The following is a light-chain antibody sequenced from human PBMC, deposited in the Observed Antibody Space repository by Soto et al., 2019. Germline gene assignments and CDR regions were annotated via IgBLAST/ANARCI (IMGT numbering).Light chain of an antibody. Sequence: DIQMTQSPSSLSASVGDRVTITCRASQSISSHLNWYQQKPGKAPKLLMHAASNLQSGGQSRFRGSGSGTDFTLTISRRQPKDFATYYCQQSYSTPKAFGQGTKVDI. CDR1: QSISSH. J-gene: IGKJ1*01. CDR3: QQSYSTPKA. CDR2: AAS. V-gene: IGKV1-39*01.